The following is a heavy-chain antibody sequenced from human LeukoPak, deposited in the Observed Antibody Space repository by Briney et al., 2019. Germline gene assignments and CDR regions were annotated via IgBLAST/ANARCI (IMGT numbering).Heavy chain of an antibody. V-gene: IGHV1-69*13. J-gene: IGHJ6*03. CDR1: GYTFTSYG. CDR3: ARDLTVTTSYYYYYMDV. CDR2: IIPIFGTA. D-gene: IGHD4-11*01. Sequence: SVKVSCKASGYTFTSYGISWVRQAPGQGLEWMGGIIPIFGTANYAQKFQGRVTITADESTSTAYMELSSLRSEDTAVYYCARDLTVTTSYYYYYMDVWGKGTTVTVSS.